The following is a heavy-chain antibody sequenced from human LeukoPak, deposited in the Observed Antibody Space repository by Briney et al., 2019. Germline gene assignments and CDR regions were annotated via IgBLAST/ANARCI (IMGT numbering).Heavy chain of an antibody. CDR3: AKGGDYVGYYYYYGMDV. CDR2: IYSDGST. CDR1: GFIVSGDF. J-gene: IGHJ6*02. V-gene: IGHV3-53*01. D-gene: IGHD4-17*01. Sequence: GGSLRLSCAASGFIVSGDFMSWVRQAPGKGLEWVSVIYSDGSTYYADSVKGRFTISRDNSKNTLYLQMNSLRAEDTAVYYCAKGGDYVGYYYYYGMDVWGQGTTVTVSS.